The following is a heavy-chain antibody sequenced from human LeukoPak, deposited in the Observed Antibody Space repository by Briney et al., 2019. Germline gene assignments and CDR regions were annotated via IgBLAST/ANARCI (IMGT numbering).Heavy chain of an antibody. CDR2: INANSGAT. J-gene: IGHJ3*02. D-gene: IGHD5-12*01. CDR1: GYTFTGYY. Sequence: ASVKVSCKTSGYTFTGYYMLWVRQAPGQGLEWMGWINANSGATNSAQKFQGRVTMTRDTSISTAYMDLSRLRSDDTAIYYFVRELVDGGNDRGAFDMWGQGTMVTVSS. CDR3: VRELVDGGNDRGAFDM. V-gene: IGHV1-2*02.